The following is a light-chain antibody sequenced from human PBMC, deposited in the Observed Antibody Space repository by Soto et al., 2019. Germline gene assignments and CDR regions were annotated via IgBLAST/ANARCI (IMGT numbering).Light chain of an antibody. CDR1: QSIKNY. Sequence: EIVLTQSPATLSLSPGERATLYCRASQSIKNYLAWFQQKPGQPPKLLIYEASNRAVGIPARFTGSGSGTDLTLTISGLEPADFAVYYCQQRSTWPPFSFGKGTKLEIK. CDR3: QQRSTWPPFS. J-gene: IGKJ2*03. V-gene: IGKV3-11*01. CDR2: EAS.